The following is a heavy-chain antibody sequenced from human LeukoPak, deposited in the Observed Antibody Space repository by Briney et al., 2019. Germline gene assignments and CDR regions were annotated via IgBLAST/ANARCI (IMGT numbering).Heavy chain of an antibody. CDR1: GGTFSSYA. V-gene: IGHV1-69*13. Sequence: SVKVSCKASGGTFSSYAISWVRQAPGQGLEWMGGIIPIFGTANYAQKFQGRVTITADESTSTAYMELSSLRSEDTAVYYCARGFIVVVPAAMPGDYYYYGMDVWGQGTTVTVSS. CDR3: ARGFIVVVPAAMPGDYYYYGMDV. CDR2: IIPIFGTA. J-gene: IGHJ6*02. D-gene: IGHD2-2*01.